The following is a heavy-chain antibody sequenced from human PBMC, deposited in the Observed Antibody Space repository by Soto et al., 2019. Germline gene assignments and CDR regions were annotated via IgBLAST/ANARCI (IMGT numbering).Heavy chain of an antibody. V-gene: IGHV3-72*01. CDR1: GFIFSDYY. J-gene: IGHJ4*02. CDR2: TRNKVNSFSA. D-gene: IGHD3-16*01. Sequence: EVQLMESGGGLDQPGGSLRLSCAASGFIFSDYYMDWVRQVPGKGLEWVGRTRNKVNSFSAEYAASVKGRFSIYRDASKDSMYLHMNSLKSDDTAVYYCARDTGGSYDYWGQGALVTVSS. CDR3: ARDTGGSYDY.